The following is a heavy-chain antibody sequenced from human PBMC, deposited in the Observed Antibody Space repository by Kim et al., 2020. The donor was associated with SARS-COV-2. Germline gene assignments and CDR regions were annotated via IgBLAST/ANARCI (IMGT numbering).Heavy chain of an antibody. CDR3: ARDGPICAA. CDR2: IRGGSGDT. Sequence: ASVKVSCTASVYIFTEFAIYWVRQAPGQRLAWMGWIRGGSGDTSYSQKFQGKVTFSRDTSASTVYMELSSLRSEDTAMYYCARDGPICAAWGQGTLVTVSS. V-gene: IGHV1-3*01. CDR1: VYIFTEFA. D-gene: IGHD3-10*02. J-gene: IGHJ5*02.